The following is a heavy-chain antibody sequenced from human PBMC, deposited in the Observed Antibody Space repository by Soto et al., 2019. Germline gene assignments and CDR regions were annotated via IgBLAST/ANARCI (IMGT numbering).Heavy chain of an antibody. CDR2: IYHSGST. V-gene: IGHV4-30-2*01. CDR1: GGSISSSTYS. Sequence: SETPSLTCAVSGGSISSSTYSWNWIRQPPGKGLEWIGYIYHSGSTSYNPSLNSRVTISVDRSKNQFSLRLNSVTAADTAVYYCARDRLGSGSYDYWGQGTLVTVSS. D-gene: IGHD1-26*01. CDR3: ARDRLGSGSYDY. J-gene: IGHJ4*02.